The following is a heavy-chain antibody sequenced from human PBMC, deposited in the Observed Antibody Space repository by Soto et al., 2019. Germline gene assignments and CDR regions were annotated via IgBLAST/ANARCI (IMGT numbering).Heavy chain of an antibody. CDR1: GFTFTNYW. CDR3: ARDNSITVAGQITWRFHL. D-gene: IGHD6-19*01. V-gene: IGHV1-46*01. J-gene: IGHJ2*01. CDR2: INPSGHRT. Sequence: ASVKVSCKASGFTFTNYWMHWVRQAPGQGLEWMGVINPSGHRTVYAQKFQGRVIMTRDTSTSTGYMDLSSLRSEDTAIYYCARDNSITVAGQITWRFHLWGRGTLVTVSS.